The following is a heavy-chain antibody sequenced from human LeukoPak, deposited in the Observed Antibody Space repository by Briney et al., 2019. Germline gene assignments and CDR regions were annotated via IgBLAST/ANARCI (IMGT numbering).Heavy chain of an antibody. CDR1: GGPISSYY. J-gene: IGHJ6*02. Sequence: SETLSLICTVSGGPISSYYWSWIRQPAGKGLEWIGRIYTSGSTNYNPSLQSRVTMSVETSKSQFSLKLSSGTAVDAAVYYCAREQGYSYGSGRYSMDVWGQGTTVTVSS. CDR3: AREQGYSYGSGRYSMDV. CDR2: IYTSGST. V-gene: IGHV4-4*07. D-gene: IGHD3-10*01.